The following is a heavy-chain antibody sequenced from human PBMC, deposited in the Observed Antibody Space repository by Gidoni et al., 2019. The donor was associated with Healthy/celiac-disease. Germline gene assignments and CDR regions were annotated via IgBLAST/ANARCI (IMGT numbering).Heavy chain of an antibody. J-gene: IGHJ4*02. CDR2: ISSSSSYI. CDR1: GSTFSSYS. CDR3: ARGGVLEPDY. Sequence: EVQLVESGGGLVKPGGSLRLSCAASGSTFSSYSMNWVRQAPGKGLEWVSSISSSSSYIYYADSVKGRFTISRDNAKNSLYLQMNSLRAEDTAVYYCARGGVLEPDYWGQGTLVTVSS. V-gene: IGHV3-21*01. D-gene: IGHD3-3*01.